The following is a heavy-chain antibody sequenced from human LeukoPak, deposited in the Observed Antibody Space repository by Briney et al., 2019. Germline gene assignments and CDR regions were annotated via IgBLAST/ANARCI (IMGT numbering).Heavy chain of an antibody. CDR1: GFTFSTYS. CDR2: ISSYSNYI. CDR3: ARSRTTVTKDALDY. J-gene: IGHJ4*02. D-gene: IGHD4-17*01. Sequence: GGSLRLSCAASGFTFSTYSMNWVRQAPGKXLEWVSSISSYSNYINYADSVKGRFTISRDNAKNSLYLQMNSLRAEDTAVYYCARSRTTVTKDALDYWGQGTLVTVSS. V-gene: IGHV3-21*01.